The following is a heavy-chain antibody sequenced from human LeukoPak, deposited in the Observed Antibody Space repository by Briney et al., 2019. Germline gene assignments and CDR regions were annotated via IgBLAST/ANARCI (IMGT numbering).Heavy chain of an antibody. J-gene: IGHJ4*02. D-gene: IGHD2-2*01. Sequence: SETLSLTCAVSGYFISSGYYWGWIRQPPGKGMEWIETMSHSGSTRYNPPLKSRVTISVDSSKNQFSLKLSSVTAADTAVFYCARRSDCTSTSCYRGFDYWGQGTLVTVSS. V-gene: IGHV4-38-2*01. CDR2: MSHSGST. CDR3: ARRSDCTSTSCYRGFDY. CDR1: GYFISSGYY.